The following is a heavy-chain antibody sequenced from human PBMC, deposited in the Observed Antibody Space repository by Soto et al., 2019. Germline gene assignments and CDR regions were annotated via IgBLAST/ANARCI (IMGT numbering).Heavy chain of an antibody. Sequence: QVQLQESGPGLVKPSQTLSLTCTVSGGSISSGGYYWSWIPQHPGKGLEWIGYIYYSGSTYYNPSLKSRVTILVDTSKNQFSLKLSSVTAADTAVYYCAREGMATRHYFDYWGQGTLVTVSS. D-gene: IGHD5-12*01. V-gene: IGHV4-31*03. J-gene: IGHJ4*02. CDR1: GGSISSGGYY. CDR2: IYYSGST. CDR3: AREGMATRHYFDY.